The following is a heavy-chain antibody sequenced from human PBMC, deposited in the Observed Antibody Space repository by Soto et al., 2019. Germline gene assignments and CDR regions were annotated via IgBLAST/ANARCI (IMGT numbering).Heavy chain of an antibody. V-gene: IGHV3-23*01. Sequence: PGGSLRLSCAASGFTFSSYAMSWVRQAPGKGLEWVSAISGSGGSTYYADSVKGRFPISRDNSKNTLYLQMNSLRAEDTAVDYCAKSGSPSSGYYFGGLDIWGQGTMVTVSS. CDR1: GFTFSSYA. CDR2: ISGSGGST. CDR3: AKSGSPSSGYYFGGLDI. D-gene: IGHD3-22*01. J-gene: IGHJ3*02.